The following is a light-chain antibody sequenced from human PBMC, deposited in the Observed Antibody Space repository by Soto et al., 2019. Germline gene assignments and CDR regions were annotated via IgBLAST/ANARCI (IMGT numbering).Light chain of an antibody. CDR2: EVT. Sequence: QSALTQPPSASGSPGQSATISCTGTSSDVGAYNYVSWYQQHPGKAPKLMIYEVTKRPSGVPDRFSGSKSGNTASLTVSGLLAEDEADYFCSSHGGINNVVFGGGTKLT. CDR3: SSHGGINNVV. J-gene: IGLJ3*02. CDR1: SSDVGAYNY. V-gene: IGLV2-8*01.